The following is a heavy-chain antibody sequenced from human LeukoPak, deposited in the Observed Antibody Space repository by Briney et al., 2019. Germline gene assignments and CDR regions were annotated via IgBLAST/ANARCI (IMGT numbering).Heavy chain of an antibody. CDR3: ARGGPFPSGSSSREYYLDY. V-gene: IGHV1-18*01. J-gene: IGHJ4*02. CDR2: RSIYNGNT. D-gene: IGHD6-6*01. Sequence: WASVKVSCKASGYDFINYGISWVRQAPGQGLEWMGWRSIYNGNTDYKLQGRVTMTTDTSTSTAYMEVRSLRSDDTAVYYCARGGPFPSGSSSREYYLDYWGQGTLVTVS. CDR1: GYDFINYG.